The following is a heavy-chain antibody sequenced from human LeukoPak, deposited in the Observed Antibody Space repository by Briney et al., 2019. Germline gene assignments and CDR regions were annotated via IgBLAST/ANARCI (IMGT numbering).Heavy chain of an antibody. CDR1: GFTFSNYG. V-gene: IGHV3-30*02. D-gene: IGHD3-22*01. Sequence: PGGSLRLSCAASGFTFSNYGMHWVRQAPGKGLDWVAFIRYDGSKKYYADSVKGRFTISRDSSKNTLYLQMNSLRAEDTAVYYCAKDLYDSPFDYWGQGTLVTVSS. CDR3: AKDLYDSPFDY. CDR2: IRYDGSKK. J-gene: IGHJ4*02.